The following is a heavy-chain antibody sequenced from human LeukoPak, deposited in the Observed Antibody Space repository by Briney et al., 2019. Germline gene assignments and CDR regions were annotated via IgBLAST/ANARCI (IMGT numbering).Heavy chain of an antibody. D-gene: IGHD6-13*01. CDR2: ISSSGSTI. CDR1: GFTFSDYY. V-gene: IGHV3-11*04. J-gene: IGHJ5*02. CDR3: AKSRQQLVPLDP. Sequence: PGGSLRLSCAASGFTFSDYYMSWIRQAPGKGLEWVSYISSSGSTIYYADSVKGRFTISRDNSKNTLYLQMNSLRAEDTAVYYCAKSRQQLVPLDPWGQGTLVTVSS.